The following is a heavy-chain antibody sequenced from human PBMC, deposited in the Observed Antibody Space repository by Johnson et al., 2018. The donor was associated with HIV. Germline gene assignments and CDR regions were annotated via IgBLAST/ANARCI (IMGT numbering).Heavy chain of an antibody. V-gene: IGHV3-66*01. CDR2: IYSGGST. D-gene: IGHD6-13*01. J-gene: IGHJ3*02. Sequence: VQLVESGGGLVQPGGSLRLSCVASGFTVSRNYMNWVRQAPGKGLEWVSVIYSGGSTYYADSVKGRFTISRDSSKNTLYLQMNSLRAEDTAVYYCARDGTSRGGAFDIWGQGTIVTVSS. CDR3: ARDGTSRGGAFDI. CDR1: GFTVSRNY.